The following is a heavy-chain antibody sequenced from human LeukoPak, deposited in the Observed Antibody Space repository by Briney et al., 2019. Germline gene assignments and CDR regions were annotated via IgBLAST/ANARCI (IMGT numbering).Heavy chain of an antibody. CDR1: GGTFSSYA. Sequence: ASVKVSCKASGGTFSSYAISWVRQAPGQGLEWMGGIVPIFGTANYAQKFQGRVTITADESTSTAYMELRSLRSDDTAVYYCARVSSWGAAIDYWGQGTLVTVSS. D-gene: IGHD1-26*01. CDR3: ARVSSWGAAIDY. J-gene: IGHJ4*02. CDR2: IVPIFGTA. V-gene: IGHV1-69*13.